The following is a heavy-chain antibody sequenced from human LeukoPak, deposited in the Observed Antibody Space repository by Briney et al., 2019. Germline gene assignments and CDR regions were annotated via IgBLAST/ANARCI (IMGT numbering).Heavy chain of an antibody. Sequence: GGSLRLSCEASAFTFSSYWMSWVRQAPGKGLEWVANIKEEGSELNYVDSVKGRFTISRDNANNSLFLQMNSLRVEDTAVYYCARDRGYSSFDYWGQGTLVTVSS. CDR2: IKEEGSEL. D-gene: IGHD4-23*01. V-gene: IGHV3-7*01. J-gene: IGHJ4*02. CDR3: ARDRGYSSFDY. CDR1: AFTFSSYW.